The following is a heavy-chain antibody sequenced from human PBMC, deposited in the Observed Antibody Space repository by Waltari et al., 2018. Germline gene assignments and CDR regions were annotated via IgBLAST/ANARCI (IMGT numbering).Heavy chain of an antibody. D-gene: IGHD6-25*01. CDR3: ARDAIRAALDH. J-gene: IGHJ4*02. Sequence: QVQLQESGPGLVKPSGTLSLTCAVSGGSLRSTNWWSWVRQPPGRGREWIGEIDHHVSTSYNPSLWRRVTVSLDKSKNQFSLQVTSVTAADTAVYYCARDAIRAALDHWGPGILVTVSS. CDR1: GGSLRSTNW. CDR2: IDHHVST. V-gene: IGHV4-4*02.